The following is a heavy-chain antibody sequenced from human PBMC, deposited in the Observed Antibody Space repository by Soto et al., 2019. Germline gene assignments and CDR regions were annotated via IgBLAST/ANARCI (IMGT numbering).Heavy chain of an antibody. CDR1: GDSVSSNSAA. J-gene: IGHJ5*02. V-gene: IGHV6-1*01. D-gene: IGHD1-20*01. CDR2: TYYRSKWYN. CDR3: ARGITGTDNNWFDP. Sequence: KQSPTLSLTCAISGDSVSSNSAAWNWIRQSPSRGLEWLGRTYYRSKWYNDYAVSVKSRITINPDTSKNQFSLQLNSVTPEDTAVYYCARGITGTDNNWFDPWGQGTLVTVSS.